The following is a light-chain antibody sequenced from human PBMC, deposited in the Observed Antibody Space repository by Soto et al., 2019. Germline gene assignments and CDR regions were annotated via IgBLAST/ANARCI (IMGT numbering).Light chain of an antibody. J-gene: IGKJ4*01. CDR1: QDISNH. Sequence: DIQMTQSPSSLSASAGDRVTITCQASQDISNHLNWYQQKAGKAPKLLINDASNLEAGVPARLRESGDGTDFTLTISSLQPEEIATYYCQQYVNALTFGGGTKVEIK. CDR2: DAS. CDR3: QQYVNALT. V-gene: IGKV1-33*01.